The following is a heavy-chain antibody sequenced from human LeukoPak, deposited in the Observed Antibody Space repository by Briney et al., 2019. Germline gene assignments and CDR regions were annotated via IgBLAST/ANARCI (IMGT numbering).Heavy chain of an antibody. J-gene: IGHJ6*03. CDR3: ARDPLDCSGGSCYLYMDV. CDR1: GYTFTNYY. CDR2: INPSGGTT. Sequence: ASVKVSCKASGYTFTNYYMHWVRQAPGQGLEWMGIINPSGGTTSSAQKFQGRVTMTRDMSTSTVYMELSSLRSEDTAVYYCARDPLDCSGGSCYLYMDVWGKGTTVTISS. V-gene: IGHV1-46*01. D-gene: IGHD2-15*01.